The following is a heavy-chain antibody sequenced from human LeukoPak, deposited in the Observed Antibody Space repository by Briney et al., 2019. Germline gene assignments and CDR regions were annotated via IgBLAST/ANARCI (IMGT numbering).Heavy chain of an antibody. V-gene: IGHV3-23*01. D-gene: IGHD3-22*01. CDR1: GFTFSSYA. CDR3: AKDTWYDSSGYYPNHFDY. Sequence: GGSLRLSCAASGFTFSSYAINWVRQAPGKGLEWVSAISGSGGSTYYADSVKGWFTISRDNSKNTLYLQMNSLRAEDTAVYYCAKDTWYDSSGYYPNHFDYWGQGTLVTVSS. J-gene: IGHJ4*02. CDR2: ISGSGGST.